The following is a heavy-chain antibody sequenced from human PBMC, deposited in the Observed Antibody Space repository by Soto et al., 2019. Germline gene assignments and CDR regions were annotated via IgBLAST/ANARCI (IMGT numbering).Heavy chain of an antibody. V-gene: IGHV4-31*03. CDR1: GGSISSGGYY. CDR3: ARDPGRLRFLEWLPLGGMDV. J-gene: IGHJ6*02. D-gene: IGHD3-3*01. CDR2: IYYSGST. Sequence: NPSETLYLTCTVSGGSISSGGYYWSWIRQHPGKGLEWIGYIYYSGSTYYNPSLKSRVTISVDTSKNQFSLKLSSVTAADTAVYYCARDPGRLRFLEWLPLGGMDVWGQGTTVTVSS.